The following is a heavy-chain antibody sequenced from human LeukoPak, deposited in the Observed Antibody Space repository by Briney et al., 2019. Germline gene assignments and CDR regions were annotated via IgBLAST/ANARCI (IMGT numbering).Heavy chain of an antibody. V-gene: IGHV1-69*13. CDR2: IIPIFGTA. J-gene: IGHJ6*04. CDR3: ARSGEVVPAARPTRPYYYGMDV. Sequence: VASVKVSCKASVGTFSSYAISWVRQAPGQGVEWMGGIIPIFGTANYAQKFQGRVTITADESTSTAYMELSSLRSEDTAVYYCARSGEVVPAARPTRPYYYGMDVWGKGTTVTVPS. CDR1: VGTFSSYA. D-gene: IGHD2-2*01.